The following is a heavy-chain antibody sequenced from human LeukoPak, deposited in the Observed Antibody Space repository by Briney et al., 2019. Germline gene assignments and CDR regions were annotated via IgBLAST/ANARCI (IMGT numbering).Heavy chain of an antibody. CDR2: INTDGSST. Sequence: GGSLRLSCAASGFTFSSYWMHWVRHAPGKGLVWVSRINTDGSSTSYADSVKGRFTISRDNAKNTLYLQMNSLRAEDTAVYYCARVRSIAALGPFDCWGQGTLVTVSS. D-gene: IGHD6-6*01. J-gene: IGHJ4*02. CDR1: GFTFSSYW. V-gene: IGHV3-74*01. CDR3: ARVRSIAALGPFDC.